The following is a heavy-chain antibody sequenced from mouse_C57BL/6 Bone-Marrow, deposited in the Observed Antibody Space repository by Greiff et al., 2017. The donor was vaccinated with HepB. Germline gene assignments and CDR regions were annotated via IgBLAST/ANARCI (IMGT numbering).Heavy chain of an antibody. J-gene: IGHJ2*01. CDR2: IYPGSGNT. D-gene: IGHD1-1*02. V-gene: IGHV1-76*01. CDR3: ARRKVLGSYCDY. Sequence: QVQLQQSGAELVRPGASVTLSCKASGYTFTDYYIHWVKQRPGQGLEWIARIYPGSGNTYYNEKFKGKATLTAETSASTAYMQLSSLTSEDSAVYFCARRKVLGSYCDYWGQGTTLTVSS. CDR1: GYTFTDYY.